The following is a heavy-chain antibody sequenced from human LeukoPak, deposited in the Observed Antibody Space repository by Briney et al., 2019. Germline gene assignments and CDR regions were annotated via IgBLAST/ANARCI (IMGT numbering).Heavy chain of an antibody. Sequence: GGPLRLSCAASGFTFSGSAMHWVRQASGKGLEWVGRIRSKANSYATAYAASVKGRFTISRDDSKNTAYLQMNSLKTEDTAVYYCTRQSHGDYPYYYYYYMDVWGKGTTVTVSS. D-gene: IGHD4-17*01. J-gene: IGHJ6*03. CDR1: GFTFSGSA. CDR2: IRSKANSYAT. V-gene: IGHV3-73*01. CDR3: TRQSHGDYPYYYYYYMDV.